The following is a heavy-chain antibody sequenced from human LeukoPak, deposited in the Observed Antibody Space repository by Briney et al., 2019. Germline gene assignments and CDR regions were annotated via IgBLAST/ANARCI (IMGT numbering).Heavy chain of an antibody. V-gene: IGHV1-8*01. D-gene: IGHD1-26*01. CDR3: ARDSRMAGATLD. Sequence: ASVKISCKASGYTFTSYDINWVRQATGQGLEWMGWMNPNSGNTGYAQKFQGRVTMTRNTSISTAYMELSSLRSEDTAVYYCARDSRMAGATLDWGQGTLVTVSS. J-gene: IGHJ4*02. CDR2: MNPNSGNT. CDR1: GYTFTSYD.